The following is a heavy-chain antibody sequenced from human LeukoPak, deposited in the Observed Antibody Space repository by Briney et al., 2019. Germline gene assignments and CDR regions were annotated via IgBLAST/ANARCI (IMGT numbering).Heavy chain of an antibody. V-gene: IGHV3-30*04. CDR1: GFTFSSYA. CDR2: ISYDGSNK. CDR3: ARVPCGGDCYFDY. J-gene: IGHJ4*02. Sequence: GGSVRLSCAASGFTFSSYAMHWVRQAPGKGLEWVAVISYDGSNKYYADSVKGRFTISRDNSKNTLYLQMNSLRAEDTAVYYCARVPCGGDCYFDYWGQGTLVTVSS. D-gene: IGHD2-21*02.